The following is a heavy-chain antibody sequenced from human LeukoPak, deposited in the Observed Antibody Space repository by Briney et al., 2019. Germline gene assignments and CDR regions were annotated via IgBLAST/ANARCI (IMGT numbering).Heavy chain of an antibody. Sequence: GGSLRLSCAASGFTFSSYAMSWVRQAPGKGLEWVSAISGSGGSTYYADSVKGRFTMSRDNSKNTLYLQMNSLRAEDTAVYYCAKGPYDYVWGSYRPETYNWFDPWGQGTLVTVSS. CDR1: GFTFSSYA. J-gene: IGHJ5*02. V-gene: IGHV3-23*01. D-gene: IGHD3-16*02. CDR2: ISGSGGST. CDR3: AKGPYDYVWGSYRPETYNWFDP.